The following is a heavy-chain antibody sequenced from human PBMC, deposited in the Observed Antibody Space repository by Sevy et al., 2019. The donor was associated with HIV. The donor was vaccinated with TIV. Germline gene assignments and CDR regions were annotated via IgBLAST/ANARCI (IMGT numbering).Heavy chain of an antibody. CDR2: IYYSGST. V-gene: IGHV4-59*01. J-gene: IGHJ4*02. Sequence: SETLSLTSTVSGGSISSYYWSWIRQPPGKGLEWIGYIYYSGSTNYNPSLKSRVTISVDTSKNQFSLKLSSVTAADTAVYYCARVDSSSWYVDYWGQGTLVTVSS. CDR1: GGSISSYY. CDR3: ARVDSSSWYVDY. D-gene: IGHD6-13*01.